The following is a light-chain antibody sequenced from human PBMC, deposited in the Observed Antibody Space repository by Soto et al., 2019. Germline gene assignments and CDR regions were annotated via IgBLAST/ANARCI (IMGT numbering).Light chain of an antibody. CDR2: AAS. Sequence: DIQMTQSPSSLSASVGDRVTITCRASQTISSYLNWYQQKPGNAPKVLIYAASSLRSGVPSRFSGSGSGTDFTLTISSLQPEDFATYYCQQSHTWTFGQGTKVEL. CDR3: QQSHTWT. CDR1: QTISSY. J-gene: IGKJ1*01. V-gene: IGKV1-39*01.